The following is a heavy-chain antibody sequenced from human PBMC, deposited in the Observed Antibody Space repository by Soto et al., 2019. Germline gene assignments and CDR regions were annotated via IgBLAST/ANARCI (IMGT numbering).Heavy chain of an antibody. J-gene: IGHJ5*02. V-gene: IGHV4-59*01. D-gene: IGHD3-3*01. CDR3: ARVAPIFEGLDP. CDR1: GGSISSYY. Sequence: TVSGGSISSYYWSWIRQPPGKGLEWIGYIYYSGSTNYNPSLKSRVTISVDTSKNQFSLKLSSVTAADTAVYYCARVAPIFEGLDPWGQGTLVTVSS. CDR2: IYYSGST.